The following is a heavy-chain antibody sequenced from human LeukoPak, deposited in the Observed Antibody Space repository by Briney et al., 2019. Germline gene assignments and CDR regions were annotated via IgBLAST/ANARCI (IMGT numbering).Heavy chain of an antibody. CDR3: AKRETTLWFDP. V-gene: IGHV3-23*01. D-gene: IGHD2/OR15-2a*01. J-gene: IGHJ5*02. CDR2: ISGSGGST. Sequence: GGSLRLSCAASGFTFSNYAMSWVRQAPGKGLEWVSAISGSGGSTYYADSVKGRFTISRDNSKNTLHLQMNSLRAEDAAVYYCAKRETTLWFDPWGQGTLVTVSS. CDR1: GFTFSNYA.